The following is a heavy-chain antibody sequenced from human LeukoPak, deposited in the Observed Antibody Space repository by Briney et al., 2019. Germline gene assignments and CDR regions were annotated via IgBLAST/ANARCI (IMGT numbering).Heavy chain of an antibody. CDR1: GFTFTSYA. V-gene: IGHV3-23*01. CDR3: AKDLPNPGTSRHFQY. J-gene: IGHJ1*01. CDR2: ISGSGGST. D-gene: IGHD2-8*01. Sequence: GVSLRLSCAASGFTFTSYALSWVRQAPGKGLEWVSSISGSGGSTYYADSVKGRFTISRDNSKNTLYLQMNSLRAEDTAVYYCAKDLPNPGTSRHFQYWGQGTLVTVSS.